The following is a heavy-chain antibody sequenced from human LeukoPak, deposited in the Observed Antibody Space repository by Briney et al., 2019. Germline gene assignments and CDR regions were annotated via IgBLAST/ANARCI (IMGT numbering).Heavy chain of an antibody. V-gene: IGHV3-48*04. J-gene: IGHJ4*02. Sequence: GGSLRLSCAASGFTFSSYSMNWVRQAPGKGLEWVSYISSSGSTIYYADSVKGRFTISRDNAKNSLYLQMISLRAEDTAVYYCAKGDQPLLYGGAFDSWGQGTLVTVSS. D-gene: IGHD2-2*02. CDR2: ISSSGSTI. CDR3: AKGDQPLLYGGAFDS. CDR1: GFTFSSYS.